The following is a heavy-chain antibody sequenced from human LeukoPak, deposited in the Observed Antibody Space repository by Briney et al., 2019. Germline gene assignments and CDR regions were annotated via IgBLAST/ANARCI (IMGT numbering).Heavy chain of an antibody. CDR3: ATQQQLEPTIDY. J-gene: IGHJ4*02. V-gene: IGHV4-59*08. CDR1: GGSISSYY. D-gene: IGHD6-13*01. CDR2: IYYSGST. Sequence: NSSETLSLTCTVSGGSISSYYWSWIRQPPGKGLEWIGYIYYSGSTNYNPSLKSRVTISVDTSKNQFSLKLSSVTAADTAVYYCATQQQLEPTIDYWGQETLVTVSS.